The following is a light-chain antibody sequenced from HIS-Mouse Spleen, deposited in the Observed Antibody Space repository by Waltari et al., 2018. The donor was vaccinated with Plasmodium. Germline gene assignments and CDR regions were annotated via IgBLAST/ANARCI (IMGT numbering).Light chain of an antibody. J-gene: IGKJ1*01. CDR2: GAS. CDR3: QQYGSSPWT. Sequence: ELVLTQSPGTLSLSPGESAPLSCRASQSVSSSYLAWYQQKPGQAPRLLIYGASSRATGIPDRFSGSGSGTDFTLTISRLEPEDFAVYYCQQYGSSPWTFGQGTKVEIK. CDR1: QSVSSSY. V-gene: IGKV3-20*01.